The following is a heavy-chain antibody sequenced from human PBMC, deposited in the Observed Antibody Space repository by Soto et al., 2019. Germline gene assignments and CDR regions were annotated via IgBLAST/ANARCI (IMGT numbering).Heavy chain of an antibody. CDR2: ISWNSGSI. J-gene: IGHJ4*02. Sequence: PGGSLRLSCAASGFTFDDYAMHWVRQAPGKGLEWVSGISWNSGSIGYADSVKGRFTISRDNAKNSLYLQMNSLRAEDTALYYCAKDLPPFTMVRGVTPGLDYWGQGTLVTVSS. CDR3: AKDLPPFTMVRGVTPGLDY. CDR1: GFTFDDYA. D-gene: IGHD3-10*01. V-gene: IGHV3-9*01.